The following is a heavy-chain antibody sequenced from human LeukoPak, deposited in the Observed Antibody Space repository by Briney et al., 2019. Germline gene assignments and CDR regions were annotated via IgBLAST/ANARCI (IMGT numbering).Heavy chain of an antibody. D-gene: IGHD5-18*01. J-gene: IGHJ4*02. CDR2: ISWNSGNI. CDR1: GFTFDDYA. V-gene: IGHV3-9*03. CDR3: AKAGLWSGFDY. Sequence: PGGSLRLSCAASGFTFDDYAMHWVRQAPGKGLEWVSGISWNSGNIGYADSVKGRFTISRDNAKNSLYLQMNSLRAEDMALYYCAKAGLWSGFDYWGQGTLVTVSS.